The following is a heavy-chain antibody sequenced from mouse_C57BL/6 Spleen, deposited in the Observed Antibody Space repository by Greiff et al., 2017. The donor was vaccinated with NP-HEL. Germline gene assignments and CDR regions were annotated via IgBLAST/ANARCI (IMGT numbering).Heavy chain of an antibody. CDR1: GYTFTSYW. CDR3: TRGGYYHTYYAMDY. Sequence: EVQLQQSGTVLARPGASVKMSCKTSGYTFTSYWMHWVKQRPGQGLEWIGAIYPGNSDTSYNQKFKGKAKLTAVTSASTAYMELSSLTNEDSAVYYCTRGGYYHTYYAMDYWGQGTSVTVSS. D-gene: IGHD2-3*01. J-gene: IGHJ4*01. V-gene: IGHV1-5*01. CDR2: IYPGNSDT.